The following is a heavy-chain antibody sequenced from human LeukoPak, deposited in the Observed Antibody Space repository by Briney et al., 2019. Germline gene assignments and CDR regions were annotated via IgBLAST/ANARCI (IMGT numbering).Heavy chain of an antibody. J-gene: IGHJ4*02. V-gene: IGHV1-69*13. Sequence: SVKVSCKASGGTFSSYAISWVRQAPGQGLEWMGGIIPIFGTANYAQKFQGRVTITADESTSTAYMELSSLRSEDTAVYYCARAIRLGYYYGSGSYYFDYWGQGTLVTVSS. CDR3: ARAIRLGYYYGSGSYYFDY. D-gene: IGHD3-10*01. CDR2: IIPIFGTA. CDR1: GGTFSSYA.